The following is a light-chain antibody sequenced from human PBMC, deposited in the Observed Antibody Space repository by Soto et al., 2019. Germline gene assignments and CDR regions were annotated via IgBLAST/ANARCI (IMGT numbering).Light chain of an antibody. CDR2: EVS. J-gene: IGLJ3*02. Sequence: QSALTQPPSASGSPGQSVTISCTGTSSDVGGYNYVSWYQQHPGKAPKLIIYEVSKRPSGVPDRFSGSKSGSTASLTVSGLQTEDEADYYCAVWDDSLSGRVFGGGTKLTVL. V-gene: IGLV2-8*01. CDR1: SSDVGGYNY. CDR3: AVWDDSLSGRV.